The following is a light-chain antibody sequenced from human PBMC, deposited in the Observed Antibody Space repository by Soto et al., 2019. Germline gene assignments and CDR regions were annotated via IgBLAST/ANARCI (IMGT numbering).Light chain of an antibody. CDR2: RND. CDR3: ASWDVSRSGV. V-gene: IGLV1-47*01. J-gene: IGLJ3*02. Sequence: QSVLTKPPSVSGTPGQWVPISCSGSNSNIGTKFVYWYKQLPGKAPQLLIFRNDQRSSGVPDRFSGSKSATSASLAINGLRSEDEADYYCASWDVSRSGVFGEGTKVTL. CDR1: NSNIGTKF.